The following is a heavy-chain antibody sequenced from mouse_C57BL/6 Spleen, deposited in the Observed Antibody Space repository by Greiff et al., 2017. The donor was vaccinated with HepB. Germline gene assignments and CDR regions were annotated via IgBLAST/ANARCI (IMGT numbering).Heavy chain of an antibody. CDR2: IYPGSGST. Sequence: QVQLQQPGAELVKPGASVKMSCKASGYTFTSYWITWVKQRPGQGLEWIGDIYPGSGSTNYNEKFKSKATLTVDTSSSTAYMQLSSLTSEDSAVYYCARDYYGSSHCYFDVGGTGTTVTVSS. V-gene: IGHV1-55*01. D-gene: IGHD1-1*01. CDR3: ARDYYGSSHCYFDV. J-gene: IGHJ1*03. CDR1: GYTFTSYW.